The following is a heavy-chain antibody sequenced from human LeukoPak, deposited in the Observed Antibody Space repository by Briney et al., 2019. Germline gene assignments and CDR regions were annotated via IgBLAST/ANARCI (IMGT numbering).Heavy chain of an antibody. CDR3: ARNYYDSSGYYYLLDY. J-gene: IGHJ4*02. V-gene: IGHV1-69*13. D-gene: IGHD3-22*01. CDR1: GGTFSSYA. Sequence: SVKVSCKASGGTFSSYAISWVRQAPGQGLEWMGGIIPIFGTANYAQKVQGRVTITADESTSTAYMDLSSLRSEDTAVYYCARNYYDSSGYYYLLDYWGQGTLVTVSS. CDR2: IIPIFGTA.